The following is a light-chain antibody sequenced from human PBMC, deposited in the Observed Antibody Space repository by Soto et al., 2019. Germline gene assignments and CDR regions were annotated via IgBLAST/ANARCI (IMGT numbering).Light chain of an antibody. CDR1: QSVSKNY. CDR2: GAA. CDR3: QQDGSSGT. V-gene: IGKV3-20*01. J-gene: IGKJ1*01. Sequence: ESVLTQSPGTLSLSPGERANLSCSASQSVSKNYLAWYQQKPGQAPRLLIYGAANRATGIPDSFSGSGSGTDFTLTISRLQPEDFAGYDRQQDGSSGTFGQGNKVETK.